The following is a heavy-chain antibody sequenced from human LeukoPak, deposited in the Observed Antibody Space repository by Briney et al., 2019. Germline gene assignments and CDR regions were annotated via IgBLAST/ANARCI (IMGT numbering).Heavy chain of an antibody. CDR3: ARETLGAGLRAPDY. CDR2: VNDDGSKT. CDR1: GFTFRDFW. Sequence: GGSLRLSCAASGFTFRDFWFPWVRHVPGKGPVWVSRVNDDGSKTFYPGSVKGRSTISRDNAKNTVYLQMNSLRVEDTAVYYCARETLGAGLRAPDYWGRGALVTVSS. V-gene: IGHV3-74*01. D-gene: IGHD1-1*01. J-gene: IGHJ4*02.